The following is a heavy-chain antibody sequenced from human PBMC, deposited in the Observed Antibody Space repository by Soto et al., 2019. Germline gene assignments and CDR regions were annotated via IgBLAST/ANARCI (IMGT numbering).Heavy chain of an antibody. D-gene: IGHD1-7*01. CDR1: GYSFTTYW. CDR2: IDPRDSYT. J-gene: IGHJ5*02. Sequence: GESLKISCEASGYSFTTYWISWVRQMPGKGLEWMGAIDPRDSYTKYSPSFQGHVTIPVDKSISTAYLQWNSLKASDTAIYYCAREKSDLELFNWLDPWVHGTLVTVSS. V-gene: IGHV5-10-1*01. CDR3: AREKSDLELFNWLDP.